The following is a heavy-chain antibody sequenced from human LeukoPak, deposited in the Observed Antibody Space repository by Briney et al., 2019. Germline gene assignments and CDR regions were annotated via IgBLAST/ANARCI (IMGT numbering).Heavy chain of an antibody. CDR1: GYTFTSYG. V-gene: IGHV1-18*04. J-gene: IGHJ4*02. D-gene: IGHD1-1*01. CDR3: ATGGNSRGPDTLYYFDY. Sequence: ASVKVSCKASGYTFTSYGISWVRQAPGQGLEWMGWISAYNGNTNYAQKLQGRVTMTTDTSTSTAYMELRSLRSDDTAVYYCATGGNSRGPDTLYYFDYWGQGTLVTVSS. CDR2: ISAYNGNT.